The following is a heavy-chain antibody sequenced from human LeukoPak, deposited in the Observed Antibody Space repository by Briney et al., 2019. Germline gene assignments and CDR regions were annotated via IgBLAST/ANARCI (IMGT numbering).Heavy chain of an antibody. D-gene: IGHD6-19*01. CDR2: ISAYNGNT. CDR3: ARVRGLAVAGGNFDY. J-gene: IGHJ4*02. V-gene: IGHV1-18*01. Sequence: ASVKVSCKASGYTFTSYGISWVRQAPGQGLEWMGWISAYNGNTNYAQKLQGRVTMTTDTSTGTAYMELRSLRSDDTAVYYCARVRGLAVAGGNFDYWGQGTLVTVSS. CDR1: GYTFTSYG.